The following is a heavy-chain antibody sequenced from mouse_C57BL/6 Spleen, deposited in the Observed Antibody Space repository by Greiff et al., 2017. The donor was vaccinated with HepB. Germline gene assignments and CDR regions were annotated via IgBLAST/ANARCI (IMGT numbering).Heavy chain of an antibody. J-gene: IGHJ1*03. CDR1: GYTFTSYW. CDR2: IYPGSGST. Sequence: QVQLQQPGAELVKPGASVKMSCKASGYTFTSYWITWVKQRPGQGLEWIGDIYPGSGSTNYNEKFKSKATLTVDTSSSTAYMQLSSLTSEDSAVYYCSRGITTVVANWYFDVWGTGTTVTVSS. V-gene: IGHV1-55*01. D-gene: IGHD1-1*01. CDR3: SRGITTVVANWYFDV.